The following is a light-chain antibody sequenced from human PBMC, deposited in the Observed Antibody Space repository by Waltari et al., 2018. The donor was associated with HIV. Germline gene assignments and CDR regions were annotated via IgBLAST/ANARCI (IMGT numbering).Light chain of an antibody. CDR2: WAA. J-gene: IGKJ4*01. CDR3: QQYFNAPIT. CDR1: RSILYNSNNKNY. V-gene: IGKV4-1*01. Sequence: DIVMTQSPDSLALSLGERATINCKSSRSILYNSNNKNYLAWYQQKPGQPPQLLMYWAATREFGVPDRFSGSGSGTNFTLTISSLQTEDVAVYYCQQYFNAPITFGGGTRVEI.